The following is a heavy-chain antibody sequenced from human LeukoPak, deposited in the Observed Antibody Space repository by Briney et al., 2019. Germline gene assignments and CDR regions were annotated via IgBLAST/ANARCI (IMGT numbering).Heavy chain of an antibody. CDR3: AREDPEGTFDY. V-gene: IGHV3-48*03. J-gene: IGHJ4*02. CDR2: ISSSGSTI. Sequence: GGSLRLSCAASGFTFSSYEMNWVRQAPGKGLEWVSYISSSGSTIYYADSVKGRFTISRDNAKNSLYLQMNSLRAEDTAVYYCAREDPEGTFDYWGQGTLVTVSS. D-gene: IGHD3-10*01. CDR1: GFTFSSYE.